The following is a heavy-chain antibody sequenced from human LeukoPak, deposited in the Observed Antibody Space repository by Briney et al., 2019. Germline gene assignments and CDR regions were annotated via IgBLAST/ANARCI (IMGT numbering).Heavy chain of an antibody. CDR2: INAGNGNR. V-gene: IGHV1-3*03. CDR3: VCGSYAFDY. Sequence: PGGSLRLSCAASGFTFTSYTIHWVRQAPGQRLEWMGWINAGNGNRKYSQEFQDRVTITRDTSASTAYMELSSLRSEDTAVYYCVCGSYAFDYWGQGTLVTVSS. CDR1: GFTFTSYT. J-gene: IGHJ4*02. D-gene: IGHD1-26*01.